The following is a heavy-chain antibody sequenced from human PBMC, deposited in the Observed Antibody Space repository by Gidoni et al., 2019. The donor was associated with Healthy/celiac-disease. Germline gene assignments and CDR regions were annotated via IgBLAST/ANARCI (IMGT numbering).Heavy chain of an antibody. CDR2: ISYDGSKK. D-gene: IGHD5-18*01. CDR3: ARVSGIQLWLDAFDF. CDR1: GFTSSRYG. V-gene: IGHV3-30*03. Sequence: QVQLVESGGGVVQPGRSLRLSCAASGFTSSRYGMRWVRQAPGKGLEWVAVISYDGSKKYYADSVKGRVTISRDNSKNTLYLQMNSLRAEDTAVYYCARVSGIQLWLDAFDFWGQGTMVTVSS. J-gene: IGHJ3*01.